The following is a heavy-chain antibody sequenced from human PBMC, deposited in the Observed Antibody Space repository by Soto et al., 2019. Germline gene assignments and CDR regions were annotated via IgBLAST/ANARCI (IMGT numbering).Heavy chain of an antibody. CDR1: GFNFSIYS. Sequence: GGSLRLSCAASGFNFSIYSMIWVRQAPGKGLEWVSGISATTGNTYYTNSVKGRFTISRDNFENTLFLQMNNLRAEDTALYYCAIDSDGGYWGQGTLVTVSS. CDR3: AIDSDGGY. J-gene: IGHJ4*02. CDR2: ISATTGNT. V-gene: IGHV3-23*01. D-gene: IGHD2-15*01.